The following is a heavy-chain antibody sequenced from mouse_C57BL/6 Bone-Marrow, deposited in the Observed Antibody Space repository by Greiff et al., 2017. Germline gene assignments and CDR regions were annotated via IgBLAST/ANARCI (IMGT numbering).Heavy chain of an antibody. D-gene: IGHD2-4*01. CDR3: ARHYYDYDDFDY. CDR2: IDPSDSYT. Sequence: VQLQQPGAELVRPGTSVKLSCKASGYTFTSYWMHWVKQRPGQGLEWIGVIDPSDSYTNYNQKFKGKATLTVDTSSSTAYMQLGSLTSEDSAVYYCARHYYDYDDFDYWGQGTTLTVSS. CDR1: GYTFTSYW. V-gene: IGHV1-59*01. J-gene: IGHJ2*01.